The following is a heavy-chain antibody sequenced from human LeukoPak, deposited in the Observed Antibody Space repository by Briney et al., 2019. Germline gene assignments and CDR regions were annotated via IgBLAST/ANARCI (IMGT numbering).Heavy chain of an antibody. J-gene: IGHJ3*02. CDR1: GFTFSRDW. CDR2: INTDGSTI. Sequence: GGSLRLSCAGSGFTFSRDWMHWVRQAPGKGLVWVARINTDGSTINYADSVRGRFTVTRDNAKNTLYLQMSSLRVEDTAVYYCARDLGWFGELSDSDALDIWGQGTLVTVSS. D-gene: IGHD3-10*01. V-gene: IGHV3-74*01. CDR3: ARDLGWFGELSDSDALDI.